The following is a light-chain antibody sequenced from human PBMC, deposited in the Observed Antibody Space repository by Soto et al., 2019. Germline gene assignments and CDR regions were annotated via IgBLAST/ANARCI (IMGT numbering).Light chain of an antibody. CDR1: QSISNS. CDR2: DAF. J-gene: IGKJ1*01. Sequence: DIVLTQSPATLSLSPGERATLSCRASQSISNSLAWYQQKPGQAPRLIINDAFNRATGIPDRFSGSGSGTDFTLTISRLEPEDFAVYYCQQYGSSPWTFGQGTKVDIK. V-gene: IGKV3-20*01. CDR3: QQYGSSPWT.